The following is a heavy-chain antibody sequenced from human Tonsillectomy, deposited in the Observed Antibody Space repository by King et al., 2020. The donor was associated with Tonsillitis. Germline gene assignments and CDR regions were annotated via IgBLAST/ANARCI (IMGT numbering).Heavy chain of an antibody. CDR1: AFTFRTYV. CDR3: AVRRDCSDSNCYNAFYI. CDR2: ISYDGKNK. J-gene: IGHJ3*02. D-gene: IGHD2-2*02. Sequence: VQLVESGGGVVQPGTSLRLSCEVSAFTFRTYVFDWVRQAPGKGLEWVAVISYDGKNKVYAESVKGRFTISRDNSKNTLFMQLNSLRPDDTAVYYCAVRRDCSDSNCYNAFYIWGQGTMVTVSS. V-gene: IGHV3-30*04.